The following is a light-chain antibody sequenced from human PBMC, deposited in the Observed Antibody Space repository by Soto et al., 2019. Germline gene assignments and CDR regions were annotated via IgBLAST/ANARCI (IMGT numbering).Light chain of an antibody. CDR1: QSVSSN. CDR3: QQYNNWPQA. V-gene: IGKV3-15*01. J-gene: IGKJ1*01. Sequence: EIVMTQSPATLSVSPGERATLSCRASQSVSSNLAWYQQKPGQAPRLLIYGASTRATGIPARSRGSGCGTEFDLTISSLQSEDFAVYYCQQYNNWPQAFGQGTKVEIK. CDR2: GAS.